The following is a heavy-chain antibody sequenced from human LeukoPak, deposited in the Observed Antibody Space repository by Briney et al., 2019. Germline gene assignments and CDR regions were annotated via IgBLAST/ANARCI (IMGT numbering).Heavy chain of an antibody. CDR1: GGSISSTSYY. V-gene: IGHV4-39*07. D-gene: IGHD3-22*01. CDR2: IYHSGST. Sequence: SETLSLTCTVSGGSISSTSYYWGWIRQPPGKGLEWIGSIYHSGSTYYNPSLKSRVTISVDTSKNQFSLKLSSVTAADTAVYYCARVLGYYYDSSGYNWFDPWGQGTLVTVSS. CDR3: ARVLGYYYDSSGYNWFDP. J-gene: IGHJ5*02.